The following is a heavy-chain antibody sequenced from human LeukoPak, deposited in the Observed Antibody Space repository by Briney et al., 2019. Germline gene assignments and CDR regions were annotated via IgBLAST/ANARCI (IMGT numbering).Heavy chain of an antibody. Sequence: GGSLRLSCAASGFTFSSYSMNWVRQAPGKGLEWVSYISSGSPIIYYADSVKGRFTISRDNAKNLLYLQMNSLRAEDTAVYYCGTGWAVDFWGQGTLVTVSS. CDR2: ISSGSPII. CDR1: GFTFSSYS. CDR3: GTGWAVDF. D-gene: IGHD5-24*01. V-gene: IGHV3-48*01. J-gene: IGHJ4*02.